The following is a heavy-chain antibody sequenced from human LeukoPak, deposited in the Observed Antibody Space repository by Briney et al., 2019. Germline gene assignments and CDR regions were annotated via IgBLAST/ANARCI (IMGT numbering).Heavy chain of an antibody. V-gene: IGHV4-39*07. Sequence: SETLSLTCTVSGGSISSSSYYWGWIRQPPGKGLEWIGSIYYSGSTYYNPSLKSRVTISVDTSKNQFSLKLSSVTAADTAVYYCARARYSSGWYQYFQHWGQGTLVTVSS. CDR1: GGSISSSSYY. D-gene: IGHD6-19*01. CDR3: ARARYSSGWYQYFQH. J-gene: IGHJ1*01. CDR2: IYYSGST.